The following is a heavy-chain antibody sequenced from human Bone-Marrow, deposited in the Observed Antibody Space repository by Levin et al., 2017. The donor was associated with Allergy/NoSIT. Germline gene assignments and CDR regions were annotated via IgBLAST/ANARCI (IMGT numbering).Heavy chain of an antibody. CDR2: IDNDGSST. CDR3: ASATPSYCDGTSCYLDY. J-gene: IGHJ4*02. V-gene: IGHV3-74*01. Sequence: HPSETLSLTCAASGFTFSNSWMHWVRQAPGKGLVWVSRIDNDGSSTSYADSVKGRFTISRDNAKNTLYLQMNSLRAEDTAVYYCASATPSYCDGTSCYLDYWGQGTLVTVSS. D-gene: IGHD2-2*01. CDR1: GFTFSNSW.